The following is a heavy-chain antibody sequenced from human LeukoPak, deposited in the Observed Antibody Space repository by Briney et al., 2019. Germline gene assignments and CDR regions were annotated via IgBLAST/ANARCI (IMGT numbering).Heavy chain of an antibody. V-gene: IGHV3-23*01. CDR1: GFSFNNYA. Sequence: GGSLRLSCAASGFSFNNYAMVWVRQTPGKGLEWVSVISAGNDIVYADSVKGRFSISRDSSKNTLYLQMNSLRVEDTAVYYCARVLHYDILTGAYYYYYGMDVWGQGTTVTVSS. D-gene: IGHD3-9*01. CDR3: ARVLHYDILTGAYYYYYGMDV. J-gene: IGHJ6*02. CDR2: ISAGNDI.